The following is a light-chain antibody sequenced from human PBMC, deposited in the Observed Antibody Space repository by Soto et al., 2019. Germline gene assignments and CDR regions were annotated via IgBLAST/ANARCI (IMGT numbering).Light chain of an antibody. Sequence: QSVLTQPACVSGSPGQSITISCTGTRSDVGGYNYVSWYQQHPGKAPKLMIYDVSNRPSGVSNRFSGSKSGNTASLTISGLQAEDEADYYCSSYTSSSTPYVFGTGTKVTVL. CDR1: RSDVGGYNY. V-gene: IGLV2-14*01. CDR2: DVS. J-gene: IGLJ1*01. CDR3: SSYTSSSTPYV.